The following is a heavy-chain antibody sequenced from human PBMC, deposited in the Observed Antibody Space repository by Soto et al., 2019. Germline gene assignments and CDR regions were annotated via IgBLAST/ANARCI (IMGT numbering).Heavy chain of an antibody. CDR2: IIPIFGTA. D-gene: IGHD6-13*01. CDR3: ASSSSPRYYYYGMDV. Sequence: SVTVSCTASGYTFTSYYMHWVRQAPGQGLEWMGGIIPIFGTANYAQKFQGRVTITADESTSTAYMELSSLRSEDTAVYYCASSSSPRYYYYGMDVWGQGTTVTVSS. CDR1: GYTFTSYY. J-gene: IGHJ6*02. V-gene: IGHV1-69*13.